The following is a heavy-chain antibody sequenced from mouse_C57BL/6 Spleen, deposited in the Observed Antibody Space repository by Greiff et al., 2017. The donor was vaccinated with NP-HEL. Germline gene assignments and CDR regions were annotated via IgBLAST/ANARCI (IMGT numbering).Heavy chain of an antibody. J-gene: IGHJ3*01. CDR2: IDPSDSYT. CDR1: GYTFTSYW. D-gene: IGHD3-2*02. CDR3: ARSDSSGYWFAY. V-gene: IGHV1-69*01. Sequence: QVQLKQPGAELVMPGASVKLSCKASGYTFTSYWMHWVKQRPGQGLEWIGEIDPSDSYTNYTHKFKGKSTLTVDKSSSTAYMQLSSLTSEDSAVYYGARSDSSGYWFAYWGQGTLVTVSA.